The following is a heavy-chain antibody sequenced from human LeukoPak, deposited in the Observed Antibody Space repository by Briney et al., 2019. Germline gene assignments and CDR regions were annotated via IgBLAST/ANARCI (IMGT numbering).Heavy chain of an antibody. J-gene: IGHJ5*02. CDR3: ARDLTTVVKDWFDP. Sequence: PGGSLRLSCAASGFTFSSYSMNWVRQAPGKGLEWVSSISSSSSYIYYADSVKGRFTISRDNAKNSLYLQMNSLRAEDTAVYYCARDLTTVVKDWFDPWGQGTLVTVSS. D-gene: IGHD4-23*01. CDR1: GFTFSSYS. V-gene: IGHV3-21*01. CDR2: ISSSSSYI.